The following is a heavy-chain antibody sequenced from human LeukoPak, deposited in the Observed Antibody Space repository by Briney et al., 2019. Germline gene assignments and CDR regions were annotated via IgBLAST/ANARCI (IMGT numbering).Heavy chain of an antibody. J-gene: IGHJ4*02. CDR2: IYYSGST. D-gene: IGHD4-23*01. CDR3: ARGTPTTVVHFDY. Sequence: SETLSLTCTVSGGSISSYYWSWIRQPPGKGLEWIGYIYYSGSTNYNPSLKSRVTISVDTSKNQFSLKLSSVTAADTAVYYCARGTPTTVVHFDYWGQGTLVTVSS. V-gene: IGHV4-59*01. CDR1: GGSISSYY.